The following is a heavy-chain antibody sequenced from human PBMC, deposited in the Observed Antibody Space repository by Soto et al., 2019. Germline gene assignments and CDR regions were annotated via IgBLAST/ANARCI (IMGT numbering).Heavy chain of an antibody. J-gene: IGHJ1*01. Sequence: PGXSLRLSCAASGFTFSSYAMSWVRQAPGKGLEWVSAISGSGGSTYYADSVKGRFTISRDNSKNTLYLQMNSLRAEDTAVYYCAKDHVFSYYGSGLNLLAPCGQGSLVPVSS. CDR2: ISGSGGST. CDR3: AKDHVFSYYGSGLNLLAP. CDR1: GFTFSSYA. V-gene: IGHV3-23*01. D-gene: IGHD3-10*01.